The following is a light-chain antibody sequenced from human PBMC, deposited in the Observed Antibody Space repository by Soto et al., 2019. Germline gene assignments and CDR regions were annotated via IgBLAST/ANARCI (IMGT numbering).Light chain of an antibody. CDR2: DAS. J-gene: IGKJ2*01. Sequence: DIQVTQSPSPLSASVGDRVIIACRASQTADKWVAWYQQKQGKAPNVLIYDASRLESGVPSSFSGSGSGTLFTLTISNLQPDDYATYYCQQYNDYPYTFGQGTKVEI. CDR3: QQYNDYPYT. CDR1: QTADKW. V-gene: IGKV1-5*01.